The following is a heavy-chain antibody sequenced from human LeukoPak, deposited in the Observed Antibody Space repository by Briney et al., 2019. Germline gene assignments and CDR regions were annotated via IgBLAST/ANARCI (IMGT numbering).Heavy chain of an antibody. V-gene: IGHV1-69*04. CDR3: ARDSGRGGSYGTYYFDY. CDR1: GGTFSSYT. Sequence: ASVKVSCKASGGTFSSYTISWVRQAPGLGLEWMGRIIPILGIANYAQKFQSRVTITADKSTSTAYMELSSLRSEDTAVYYCARDSGRGGSYGTYYFDYWGQGTLVTVSS. D-gene: IGHD1-26*01. J-gene: IGHJ4*02. CDR2: IIPILGIA.